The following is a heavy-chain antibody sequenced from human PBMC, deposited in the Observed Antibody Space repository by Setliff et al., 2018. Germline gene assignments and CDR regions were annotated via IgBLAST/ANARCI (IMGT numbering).Heavy chain of an antibody. V-gene: IGHV3-33*08. CDR2: IWDDGGNR. D-gene: IGHD2-15*01. CDR1: GFTFSTYR. CDR3: ARTCSGSGCYGGLES. J-gene: IGHJ4*02. Sequence: GGSLRLSCAASGFTFSTYRMHWVRQAPGKGLEWVAVIWDDGGNRYHADSVKGRFTITRDNSKNTLYLQMNSLRPDDTAVYYCARTCSGSGCYGGLESWGQGTPVTVSS.